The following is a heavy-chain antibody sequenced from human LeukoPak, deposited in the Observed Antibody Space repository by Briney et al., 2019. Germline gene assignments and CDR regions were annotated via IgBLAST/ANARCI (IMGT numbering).Heavy chain of an antibody. J-gene: IGHJ4*02. CDR1: GGSISSSSYY. CDR3: ASLFFYCSSTSCYDY. V-gene: IGHV4-39*01. Sequence: SETLSLTCTVSGGSISSSSYYWGWIRQPPGKGLEWIGSIYYSGSTYYNPSLKSRVTISADTSKNQFSLKLSSVTAADTAVYYCASLFFYCSSTSCYDYWGQGTLVTVSS. CDR2: IYYSGST. D-gene: IGHD2-2*01.